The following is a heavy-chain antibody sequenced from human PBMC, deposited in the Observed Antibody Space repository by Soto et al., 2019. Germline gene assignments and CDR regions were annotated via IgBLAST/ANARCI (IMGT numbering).Heavy chain of an antibody. CDR2: VHYTGST. CDR3: ARRDGAVAGTRYFDY. V-gene: IGHV4-39*01. D-gene: IGHD6-19*01. J-gene: IGHJ4*02. CDR1: DGSISRSTFY. Sequence: PSETLSLTCTVSDGSISRSTFYWGWIRQPPGKGLEWIGSVHYTGSTYYNPSLKSRVTISVDSSKNHLSLKVSSVTAADTAVYYCARRDGAVAGTRYFDYWGQGTLVTVSS.